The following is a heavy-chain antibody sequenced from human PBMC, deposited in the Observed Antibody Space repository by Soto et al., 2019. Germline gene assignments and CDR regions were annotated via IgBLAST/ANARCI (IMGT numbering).Heavy chain of an antibody. D-gene: IGHD1-26*01. J-gene: IGHJ6*02. V-gene: IGHV5-51*01. Sequence: PGESLKISCKGSGYSFTSYWIGWVRQMPGKALEWMGIIYPGDSDTRYSPSLQGQVTISADKSISTAYLQWRSLKASDTAMYYSARIIRSYSPLDYYYGMDVWGQGTTVTVSS. CDR2: IYPGDSDT. CDR1: GYSFTSYW. CDR3: ARIIRSYSPLDYYYGMDV.